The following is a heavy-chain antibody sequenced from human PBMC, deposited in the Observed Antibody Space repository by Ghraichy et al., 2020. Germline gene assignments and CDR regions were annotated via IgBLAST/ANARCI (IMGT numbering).Heavy chain of an antibody. D-gene: IGHD6-13*01. CDR2: IYSGGST. V-gene: IGHV3-53*01. J-gene: IGHJ6*02. CDR3: ARVAAASPYYYYGMDV. CDR1: GFTVSSNY. Sequence: GSLRLSCAASGFTVSSNYMSWVRQAPGKGLEWVSVIYSGGSTYYADSVKGRFTISRDNSKNTLYLQMNSLRAEDTAVYYCARVAAASPYYYYGMDVWGQGTTVTVSS.